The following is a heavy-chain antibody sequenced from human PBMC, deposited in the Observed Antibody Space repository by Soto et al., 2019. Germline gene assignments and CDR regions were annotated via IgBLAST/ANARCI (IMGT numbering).Heavy chain of an antibody. Sequence: GGSLRLSCAASGFPFTNAWMSWVRQVPGKGLEWIARVLSKADGGETDYAAPVKDRFTISRDDSRNTLHLQMNSLRTEDTAVYYCTPYDYFGGSALYGWASWGRGALVPVSS. CDR3: TPYDYFGGSALYGWAS. D-gene: IGHD3-16*01. J-gene: IGHJ5*02. CDR2: VLSKADGGET. V-gene: IGHV3-15*01. CDR1: GFPFTNAW.